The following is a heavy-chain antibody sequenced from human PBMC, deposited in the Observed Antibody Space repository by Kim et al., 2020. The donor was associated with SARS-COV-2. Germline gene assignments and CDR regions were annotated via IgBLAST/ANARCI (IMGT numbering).Heavy chain of an antibody. Sequence: GGSLRLSCAASGFTVSSNYMSWVRQAPGKGLEWVSVIYSGGSTYYADSVKGRFTISRDNSKNTLYLQMNSLRAEDTAVYYCARSPFSTIFGSTSYYFDYWGQGTLVTVSS. J-gene: IGHJ4*02. CDR2: IYSGGST. CDR1: GFTVSSNY. CDR3: ARSPFSTIFGSTSYYFDY. D-gene: IGHD3-3*01. V-gene: IGHV3-66*01.